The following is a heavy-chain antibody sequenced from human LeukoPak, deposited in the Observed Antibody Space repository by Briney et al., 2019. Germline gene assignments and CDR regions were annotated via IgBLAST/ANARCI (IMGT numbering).Heavy chain of an antibody. V-gene: IGHV1-69*05. Sequence: SVKVSCKASGGTFSSYAISWVRQAPGQGLEWMGRIIPIFGTANYAQKFQGRVTITTGESTSTAYMELSSLRSEDTAVYYCARGAAMVAYYFDYWGQGTLVTVSS. CDR3: ARGAAMVAYYFDY. CDR2: IIPIFGTA. J-gene: IGHJ4*02. CDR1: GGTFSSYA. D-gene: IGHD5-18*01.